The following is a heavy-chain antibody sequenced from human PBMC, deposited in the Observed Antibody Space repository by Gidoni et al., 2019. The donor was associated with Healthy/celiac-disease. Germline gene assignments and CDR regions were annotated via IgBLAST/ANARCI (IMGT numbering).Heavy chain of an antibody. Sequence: EVQLVESGGGLVQPGRSLRLSCTASGFTFGDYAMSWVRQAPGKGLEWVGFIRSKAYGGTTEYAASVKGRFTISRDDSKSIAYLQMNSLKTEDTAVYYCTRDPHPRQYSSGWLSEYFQHWGQGTLVTVSS. CDR3: TRDPHPRQYSSGWLSEYFQH. V-gene: IGHV3-49*04. CDR1: GFTFGDYA. D-gene: IGHD6-19*01. CDR2: IRSKAYGGTT. J-gene: IGHJ1*01.